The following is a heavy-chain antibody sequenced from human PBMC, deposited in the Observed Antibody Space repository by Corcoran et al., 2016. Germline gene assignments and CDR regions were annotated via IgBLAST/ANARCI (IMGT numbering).Heavy chain of an antibody. CDR3: AGGSAWGGDY. V-gene: IGHV3-7*03. CDR1: GFTFSNHW. J-gene: IGHJ4*02. Sequence: EVQLVESGGGLVQPGGSQRLSCAASGFTFSNHWMSWVRQAPGKGLEWVASIKKDGIEKFYVDSVRGRFTISRDDAKKSVYLEVSSLRGGDTAVYYCAGGSAWGGDYWGQGILFTVSS. D-gene: IGHD3-16*01. CDR2: IKKDGIEK.